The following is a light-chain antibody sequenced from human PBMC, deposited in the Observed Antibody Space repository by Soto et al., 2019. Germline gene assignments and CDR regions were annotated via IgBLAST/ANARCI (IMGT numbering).Light chain of an antibody. Sequence: QSVLTQPASVSGSPGQSITISCTGTRSDVGGYNYVSWYQQHPGKAPKLMIYEVSNRPSGVSNRFSGSKSGNTASLTISGLQAEEEADYYCSSYTSSSTLWVFGGGTKVTVL. CDR1: RSDVGGYNY. CDR3: SSYTSSSTLWV. V-gene: IGLV2-14*01. J-gene: IGLJ3*02. CDR2: EVS.